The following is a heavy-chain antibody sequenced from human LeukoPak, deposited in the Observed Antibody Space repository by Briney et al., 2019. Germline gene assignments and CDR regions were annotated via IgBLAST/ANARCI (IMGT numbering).Heavy chain of an antibody. D-gene: IGHD5-12*01. J-gene: IGHJ4*02. Sequence: GGSLRLSCAASGFTFSSYWMSWVRQAPGKGREWVANIKQDGSETYYVDSVKGRFTISRDNAKNSLYLQMNSLRAEDTAMYYCAKGRYSGTTYYFDYWGQGTLVTVSS. CDR1: GFTFSSYW. CDR3: AKGRYSGTTYYFDY. CDR2: IKQDGSET. V-gene: IGHV3-7*03.